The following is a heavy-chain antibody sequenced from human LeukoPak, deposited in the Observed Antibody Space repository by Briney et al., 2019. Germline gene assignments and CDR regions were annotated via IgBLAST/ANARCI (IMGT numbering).Heavy chain of an antibody. Sequence: SVKVSCKASGGTFSSYAISWVRQAPGQGLEWMGRIIPIFGTANYAQKFQGRVTITTDESTSTAYMELSSLRSEDTAVYYCARDMGYYDSSGYYLYWGQGTLVTVSS. CDR2: IIPIFGTA. CDR1: GGTFSSYA. CDR3: ARDMGYYDSSGYYLY. V-gene: IGHV1-69*05. J-gene: IGHJ4*02. D-gene: IGHD3-22*01.